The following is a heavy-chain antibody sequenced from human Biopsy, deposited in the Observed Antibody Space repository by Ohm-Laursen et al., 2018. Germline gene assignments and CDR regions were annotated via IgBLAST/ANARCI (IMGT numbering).Heavy chain of an antibody. CDR3: AKRGVERGRPLAY. V-gene: IGHV1-69*01. CDR1: GGTFSSFG. J-gene: IGHJ4*02. D-gene: IGHD1-1*01. CDR2: INSMFGTT. Sequence: SSVEVSRKASGGTFSSFGISWVRQAPGQGLEWMGEINSMFGTTNYAQTFQGRVTITADESTSTAYMEVSSLRSEDTAVYYCAKRGVERGRPLAYWGQGTLVTVSS.